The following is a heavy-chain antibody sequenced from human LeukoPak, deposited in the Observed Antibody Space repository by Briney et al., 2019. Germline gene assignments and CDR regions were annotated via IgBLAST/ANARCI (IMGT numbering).Heavy chain of an antibody. Sequence: ASVKVSCKASGYTFTSYGISWVRQAPGQGLEWMGWTSAYNGNTNYAQKLQGRVTMTTDTSTSTAYMELRSLRADDTAVYYCARDVSGYDGRRFDPWGQGTLVTVSS. D-gene: IGHD5-12*01. CDR1: GYTFTSYG. CDR3: ARDVSGYDGRRFDP. J-gene: IGHJ5*02. V-gene: IGHV1-18*01. CDR2: TSAYNGNT.